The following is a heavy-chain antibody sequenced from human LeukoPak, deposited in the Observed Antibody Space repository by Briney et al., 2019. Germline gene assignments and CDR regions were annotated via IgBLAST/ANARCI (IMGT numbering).Heavy chain of an antibody. CDR1: GGSFSGYY. CDR3: ARLRYCSSTSCP. D-gene: IGHD2-2*01. Sequence: RASETLSLTCAVYGGSFSGYYWSWIRQPPGKGLEWIGEINHSGSTNYNPSLKSRVTISVDTSKNQFSLKLSSVTAADTAVYYCARLRYCSSTSCPWGQGTLVTVSS. CDR2: INHSGST. V-gene: IGHV4-34*01. J-gene: IGHJ5*02.